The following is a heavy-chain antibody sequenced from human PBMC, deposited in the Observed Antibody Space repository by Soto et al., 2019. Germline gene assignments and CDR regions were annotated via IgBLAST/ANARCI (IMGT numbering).Heavy chain of an antibody. Sequence: SETLSLTCAVSGGSISSGGYSWSWIRQPPGKGLEWIGYIYHSGSTYYNPSLKSRVTISVDTSKNQFSLKLSSVTAADTAVYYCARVPLRGYSGYDRDYWGQGTLVTVSS. CDR3: ARVPLRGYSGYDRDY. CDR1: GGSISSGGYS. V-gene: IGHV4-30-2*01. D-gene: IGHD5-12*01. J-gene: IGHJ4*02. CDR2: IYHSGST.